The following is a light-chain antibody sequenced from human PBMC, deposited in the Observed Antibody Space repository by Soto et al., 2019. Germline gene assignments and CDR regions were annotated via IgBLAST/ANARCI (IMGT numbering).Light chain of an antibody. Sequence: EIVLTQSPATLSLSPGERATLSCRASQSVSSYLAWYKQKPGQAPSLLIYDASNRATGIPARCSGSGSESDLTLTISGLEAEDFEVYQCQERSACSLTFGGGTKLEIK. V-gene: IGKV3-11*01. CDR3: QERSACSLT. CDR2: DAS. J-gene: IGKJ4*01. CDR1: QSVSSY.